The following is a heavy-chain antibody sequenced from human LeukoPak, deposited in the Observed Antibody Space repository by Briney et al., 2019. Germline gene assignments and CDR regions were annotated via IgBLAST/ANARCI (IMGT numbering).Heavy chain of an antibody. CDR1: GFTFSSYW. V-gene: IGHV3-7*01. CDR2: IKQDGSEK. CDR3: ARDRDAGYCSSTSCAYYFDY. J-gene: IGHJ4*02. D-gene: IGHD2-2*03. Sequence: GGSLRLSCAASGFTFSSYWMSWVRQAPGKGLEWVANIKQDGSEKYYVDSVKGRFTISRDNAKNSLYLQMNSLRAEDTAVYCCARDRDAGYCSSTSCAYYFDYWGQGTLVTVSS.